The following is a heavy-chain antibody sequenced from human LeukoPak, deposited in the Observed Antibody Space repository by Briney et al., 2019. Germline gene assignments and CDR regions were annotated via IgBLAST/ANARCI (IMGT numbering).Heavy chain of an antibody. Sequence: PSETLSLTCAVYGGSFSGYYWSWICQPPGKGLEWIGEINHSGSTNYNPSLKSRVTISVDTSKNQFSLKLSSVTAADTAVYYCARGRGGSSPLRFDPWGQGTLVTVSS. CDR2: INHSGST. V-gene: IGHV4-34*01. CDR3: ARGRGGSSPLRFDP. D-gene: IGHD3-10*01. J-gene: IGHJ5*02. CDR1: GGSFSGYY.